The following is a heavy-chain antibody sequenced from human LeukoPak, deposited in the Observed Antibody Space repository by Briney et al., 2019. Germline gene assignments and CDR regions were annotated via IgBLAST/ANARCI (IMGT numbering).Heavy chain of an antibody. Sequence: ASVKVSCKASGGTFSSYAISWVRQAPGQGLEWMGGIIPIFGTANYAQKFQGRVTITADESTSTAYMELSSLRSEDTAVYYCARSRDGYNYFDYWGQGTLVTVPS. V-gene: IGHV1-69*13. J-gene: IGHJ4*02. CDR1: GGTFSSYA. D-gene: IGHD5-24*01. CDR2: IIPIFGTA. CDR3: ARSRDGYNYFDY.